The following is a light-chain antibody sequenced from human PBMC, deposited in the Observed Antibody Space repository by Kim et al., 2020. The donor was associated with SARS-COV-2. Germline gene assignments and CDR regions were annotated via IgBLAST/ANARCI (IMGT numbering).Light chain of an antibody. Sequence: DIQLTQSPSFLSASVGDRVSITCRASQGIISYLAWYQQKPGKAPKLLIYAASTLQSGVPSRFRGSGSGTEFTLTIISLQPEDFATYYCQQLNSYPITFGQGTRQEIK. CDR2: AAS. J-gene: IGKJ5*01. V-gene: IGKV1-9*01. CDR1: QGIISY. CDR3: QQLNSYPIT.